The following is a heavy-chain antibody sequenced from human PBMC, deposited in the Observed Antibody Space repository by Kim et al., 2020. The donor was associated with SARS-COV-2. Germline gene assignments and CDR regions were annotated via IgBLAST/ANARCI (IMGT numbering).Heavy chain of an antibody. CDR2: ISSSGSTI. CDR3: ARTPHYYYDSSGYVDDYFDY. CDR1: GFTFSDYY. D-gene: IGHD3-22*01. Sequence: GGSLRLSCAASGFTFSDYYMSWIRQAPGKGLEWVSYISSSGSTIYYADSVKGRFTISRDNAKNSLYLQMNSLRAEDTAVYYCARTPHYYYDSSGYVDDYFDYWGQGTLVTVSS. V-gene: IGHV3-11*01. J-gene: IGHJ4*02.